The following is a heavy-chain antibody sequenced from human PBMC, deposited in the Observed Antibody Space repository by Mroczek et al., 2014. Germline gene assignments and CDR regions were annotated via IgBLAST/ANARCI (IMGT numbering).Heavy chain of an antibody. Sequence: VQLQESGGGFVQTGGSLKLSCVSSGFAFSDFAMHWVRQSSGKGLEWVGRIRNKANNYATEYVASVRGRFTISRDDSKNTTYLQMNSLKIEDTAVYYCTSGYWGQGTLVTVSS. CDR1: GFAFSDFA. CDR2: IRNKANNYAT. V-gene: IGHV3-73*02. J-gene: IGHJ4*02. CDR3: TSGY.